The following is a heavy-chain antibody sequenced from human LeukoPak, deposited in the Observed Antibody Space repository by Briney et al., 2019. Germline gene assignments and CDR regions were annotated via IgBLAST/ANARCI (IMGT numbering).Heavy chain of an antibody. CDR2: INPNSGGT. CDR3: ARDRAFVYDSSGYYLLGLTG. CDR1: GYTFTGYY. J-gene: IGHJ4*02. D-gene: IGHD3-22*01. V-gene: IGHV1-2*02. Sequence: ASVKVSCKASGYTFTGYYMHWVRQAPGQGLEWMGWINPNSGGTNYAQKFQGRVTMTRDTSISTAYMELSRLRSDDTAVYYCARDRAFVYDSSGYYLLGLTGWGQGTLVTVSS.